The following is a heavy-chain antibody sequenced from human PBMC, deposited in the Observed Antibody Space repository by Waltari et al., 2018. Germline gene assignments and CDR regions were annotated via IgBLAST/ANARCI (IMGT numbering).Heavy chain of an antibody. J-gene: IGHJ4*02. CDR1: GFTVSSYT. CDR2: ISDPATGNT. V-gene: IGHV3-23*01. Sequence: EVQLLESGGALVQPGGSLRLSCAASGFTVSSYTLIWVRQAPGKGLEWVSNISDPATGNTHYADSVKGRFTISRDDSRNTVYLQMNGLIAEDTAVYYCSTWLRAHFDYWGQGTPVTVSS. D-gene: IGHD5-12*01. CDR3: STWLRAHFDY.